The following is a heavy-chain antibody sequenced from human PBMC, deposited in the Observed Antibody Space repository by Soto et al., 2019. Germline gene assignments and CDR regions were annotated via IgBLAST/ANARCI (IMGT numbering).Heavy chain of an antibody. CDR2: ISTGGAYM. CDR1: GFTFRNYN. V-gene: IGHV3-21*06. J-gene: IGHJ4*02. D-gene: IGHD2-21*01. Sequence: EVQLVESGGGLVKAGGSLRLFCTASGFTFRNYNMNWVRQAPGKGLEWVSSISTGGAYMFYADSVKGRFTISRDNAQNSLFLQIDSPRADDTAVYYCAIDIASPGGDYFDSWGQGTLVTVSS. CDR3: AIDIASPGGDYFDS.